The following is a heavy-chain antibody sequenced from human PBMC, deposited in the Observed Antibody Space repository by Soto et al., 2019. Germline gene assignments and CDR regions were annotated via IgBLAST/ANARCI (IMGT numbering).Heavy chain of an antibody. D-gene: IGHD2-21*02. CDR2: INPNSGGT. J-gene: IGHJ3*02. CDR3: ARELVVVTGYAFDI. CDR1: GYTFTGYY. Sequence: ASVKVSCKASGYTFTGYYMHWVRQAPGQGLEWMGWINPNSGGTNYAQKFQGWVTMTRDTSISTAYMELSRLRSDETAVYYCARELVVVTGYAFDIWGQGTMVTVSS. V-gene: IGHV1-2*04.